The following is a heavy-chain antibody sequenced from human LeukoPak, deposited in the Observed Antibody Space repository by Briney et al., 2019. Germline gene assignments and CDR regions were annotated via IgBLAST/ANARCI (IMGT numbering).Heavy chain of an antibody. CDR3: ARDMGDGGYDHTEGSYYYYMDV. CDR1: GGTFSSYA. CDR2: IIPIFGTA. V-gene: IGHV1-69*05. Sequence: RASVKVSCKASGGTFSSYAISWVRQAPGQGLEWMGGIIPIFGTANYAQKFQGRVTITTDESTSTAYMELSSLRSEDTAVYYCARDMGDGGYDHTEGSYYYYMDVWGKGTTVTVSS. D-gene: IGHD5-12*01. J-gene: IGHJ6*03.